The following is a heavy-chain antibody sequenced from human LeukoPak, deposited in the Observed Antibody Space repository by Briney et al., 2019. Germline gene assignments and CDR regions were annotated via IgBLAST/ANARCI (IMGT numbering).Heavy chain of an antibody. Sequence: SETLSLTCTVSGGSISSYYWNWIRQPAGKALEWIGRIYTSGSTKYNPSLKSRVTMSVDTSKKQFSLKLSSVTAADTAVYYCARESVYYGSGSYYAHSFDYWGQGTLVTVSS. V-gene: IGHV4-4*07. CDR2: IYTSGST. CDR3: ARESVYYGSGSYYAHSFDY. J-gene: IGHJ4*02. CDR1: GGSISSYY. D-gene: IGHD3-10*01.